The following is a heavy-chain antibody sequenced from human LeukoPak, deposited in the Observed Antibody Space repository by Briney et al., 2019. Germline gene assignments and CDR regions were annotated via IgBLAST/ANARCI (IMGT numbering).Heavy chain of an antibody. CDR1: GGTFSSYA. D-gene: IGHD5-12*01. CDR3: ASGYDLAGYNWFDP. V-gene: IGHV1-69*05. Sequence: GASVKVSCKASGGTFSSYAISWVRQAPGQWLEWMGGIIPIFGTANYAQKFQGRVTITTDESTSTAYMELSSLRSEDTAVYYCASGYDLAGYNWFDPWGQGTLVTVSS. J-gene: IGHJ5*02. CDR2: IIPIFGTA.